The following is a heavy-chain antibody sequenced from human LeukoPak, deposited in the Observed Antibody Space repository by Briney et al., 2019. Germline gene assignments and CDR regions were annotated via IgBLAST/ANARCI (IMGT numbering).Heavy chain of an antibody. CDR3: ARDGYCSSTSCFP. J-gene: IGHJ5*02. Sequence: GGSLRLSCAASGFTFSSYWMSWVRQAPGKGLEWVANIKQDGTDKYYVDSVKGRFTISRDNAKNSLYLQMNSLRAEDTAVYYCARDGYCSSTSCFPWGQGTLVTVSS. CDR1: GFTFSSYW. CDR2: IKQDGTDK. D-gene: IGHD2-2*03. V-gene: IGHV3-7*01.